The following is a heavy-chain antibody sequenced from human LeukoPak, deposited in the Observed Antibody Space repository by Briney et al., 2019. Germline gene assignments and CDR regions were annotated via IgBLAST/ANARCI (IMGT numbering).Heavy chain of an antibody. CDR3: AKRGVVIRVILVGFHKEAYYFDS. V-gene: IGHV3-23*01. CDR2: ISDTGKKT. D-gene: IGHD3-22*01. CDR1: GITLSNYG. J-gene: IGHJ4*02. Sequence: PGGSLRLSCAVSGITLSNYGMTWVRQAPGKGLEWVAGISDTGKKTNYADFVKGRFTISRDNPQNTLYLQMNSLRAEDTAVYFCAKRGVVIRVILVGFHKEAYYFDSWGQGALVTVSS.